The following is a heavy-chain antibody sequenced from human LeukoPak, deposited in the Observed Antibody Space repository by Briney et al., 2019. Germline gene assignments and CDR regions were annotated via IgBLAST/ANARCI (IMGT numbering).Heavy chain of an antibody. CDR2: ISANGINT. CDR1: GFSFSIYG. J-gene: IGHJ4*02. V-gene: IGHV3-23*01. Sequence: GGSLRLSCAASGFSFSIYGMSWVRQAPGKGLHWLSAISANGINTYYADSAKGRFTISRDNSKNTLYLHMHSLRADDTALYYCAKDLHGAFDYWGQGILVTVSS. CDR3: AKDLHGAFDY. D-gene: IGHD3-10*01.